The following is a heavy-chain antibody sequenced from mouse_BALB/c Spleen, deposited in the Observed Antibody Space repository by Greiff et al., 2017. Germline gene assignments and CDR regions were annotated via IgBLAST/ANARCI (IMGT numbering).Heavy chain of an antibody. CDR3: ARHGDDYDRVFDY. D-gene: IGHD2-4*01. CDR1: GFTFSSYT. Sequence: VQLKESGGGLVQPGGSLKLSCAASGFTFSSYTMSWVRQTPEKRLEWVAYISNGGGSTYYPDTVKGRFTISRDNAKNTLYLQMSSLKSEDTAMYYCARHGDDYDRVFDYWGQGTTLTVSS. V-gene: IGHV5-12-2*01. CDR2: ISNGGGST. J-gene: IGHJ2*01.